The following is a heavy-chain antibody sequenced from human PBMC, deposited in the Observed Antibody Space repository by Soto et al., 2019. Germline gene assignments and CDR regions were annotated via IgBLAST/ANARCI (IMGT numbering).Heavy chain of an antibody. V-gene: IGHV4-59*01. CDR1: GGSISSYF. J-gene: IGHJ4*02. CDR2: VYYTGTT. CDR3: ARDLAAVPRAFDY. D-gene: IGHD6-13*01. Sequence: LSLTCTVSGGSISSYFYIWVRQPPGKGLEWIGSVYYTGTTDYNPSLKSRVTISVDTSKTQFSLNLRSVTAADTAVYYCARDLAAVPRAFDYWGRGTLVTVSS.